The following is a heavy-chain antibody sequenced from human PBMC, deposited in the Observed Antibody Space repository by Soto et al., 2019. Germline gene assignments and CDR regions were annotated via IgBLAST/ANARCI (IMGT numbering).Heavy chain of an antibody. V-gene: IGHV5-51*01. D-gene: IGHD3-3*01. CDR1: GYSFTSYW. J-gene: IGHJ4*02. Sequence: GESLKISCKGSGYSFTSYWIGWVRPMPGKGLGWMGIIYPGDSDTRYSPSFQGQGTFSADKAISTAYLQWSSLKASDTAMYDCARTYYDFWSGYQQEIYFDYWGQGTLVTVSS. CDR3: ARTYYDFWSGYQQEIYFDY. CDR2: IYPGDSDT.